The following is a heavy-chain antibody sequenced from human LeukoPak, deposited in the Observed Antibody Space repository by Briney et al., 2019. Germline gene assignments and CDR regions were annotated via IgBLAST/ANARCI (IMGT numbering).Heavy chain of an antibody. J-gene: IGHJ4*02. CDR3: AKGFDYGGNVMKADKVDY. CDR1: GFTFSSYA. V-gene: IGHV3-23*01. Sequence: GGSLRLSCAASGFTFSSYAMSWVRQAPGKGLEWVSAISGSGGSTYYADSVKGRFTISRDNSKNTLYLQMNSLRAEDTAVYYCAKGFDYGGNVMKADKVDYWGQGTLVTVSS. D-gene: IGHD4-23*01. CDR2: ISGSGGST.